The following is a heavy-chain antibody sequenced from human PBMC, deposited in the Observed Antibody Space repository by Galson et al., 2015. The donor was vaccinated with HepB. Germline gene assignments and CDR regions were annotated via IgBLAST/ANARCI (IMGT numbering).Heavy chain of an antibody. CDR1: GFIFRHHA. Sequence: SLTLSCAGSGFIFRHHAMAWLRQAPGKGLEWVSGINGRGSTRSYSDAVKGRFSISRDNSKDTVFLQMDNLRAEDTAVYYCVKEGSWFGGDWFDPWGQGALVTVS. D-gene: IGHD3-16*01. CDR3: VKEGSWFGGDWFDP. J-gene: IGHJ5*02. V-gene: IGHV3-23*01. CDR2: INGRGSTR.